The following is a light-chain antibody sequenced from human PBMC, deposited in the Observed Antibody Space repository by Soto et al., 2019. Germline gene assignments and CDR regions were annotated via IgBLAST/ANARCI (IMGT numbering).Light chain of an antibody. CDR2: GAF. J-gene: IGKJ4*01. V-gene: IGKV3-15*01. Sequence: EIVMTQSPATLSVSPGETATLSCRASQSVTYNLAWYQQKPGQGPRLLIYGAFTRATGIPARFSGRGSGTEFTLTISSLQSEDFAVYYCQQYKNCPPLTFGGGTKVQIK. CDR3: QQYKNCPPLT. CDR1: QSVTYN.